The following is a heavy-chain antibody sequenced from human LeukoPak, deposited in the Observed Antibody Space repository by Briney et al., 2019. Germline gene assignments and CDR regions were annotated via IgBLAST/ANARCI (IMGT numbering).Heavy chain of an antibody. D-gene: IGHD6-19*01. CDR1: GFTFIDYD. CDR2: IGIRGDT. J-gene: IGHJ4*02. Sequence: GGSLRLSCAASGFTFIDYDMHWVRRVIGKGLEWVSAIGIRGDTHYSGSVKGRFTISRENAESSLYLQMNSLRAEDTAVYYCARGGIQVSGIDEFDYWGQGTLVTVSS. V-gene: IGHV3-13*01. CDR3: ARGGIQVSGIDEFDY.